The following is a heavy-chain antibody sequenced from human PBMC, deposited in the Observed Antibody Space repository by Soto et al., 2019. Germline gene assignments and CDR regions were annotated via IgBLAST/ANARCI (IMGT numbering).Heavy chain of an antibody. CDR1: GGTFSSYA. V-gene: IGHV1-69*13. J-gene: IGHJ1*01. CDR3: ARVGDYDILTVP. D-gene: IGHD3-9*01. Sequence: SVKVSCKASGGTFSSYAISWVRQAPGQGLEWMGGIIPIFGTANYAQKFQGRVTITADDSTSTAYMELSSLRSEDRAVYYCARVGDYDILTVPWGQGTLVTVSS. CDR2: IIPIFGTA.